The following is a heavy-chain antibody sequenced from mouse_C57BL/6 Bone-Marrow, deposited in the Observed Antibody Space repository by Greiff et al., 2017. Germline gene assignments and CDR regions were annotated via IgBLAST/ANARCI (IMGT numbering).Heavy chain of an antibody. D-gene: IGHD2-2*01. CDR1: GYAFTNYL. V-gene: IGHV1-54*01. CDR3: SRNYGYEGNFDY. Sequence: QVQLQQSGAELVRPGTSVKVSCKASGYAFTNYLIEWVKQRPGQGLEWIGVINPGSGGTNSTEKFKGKATLTADTSSSTAYMQLGSLTAEDSAVYCCSRNYGYEGNFDYWGQGNTLTVSS. CDR2: INPGSGGT. J-gene: IGHJ2*01.